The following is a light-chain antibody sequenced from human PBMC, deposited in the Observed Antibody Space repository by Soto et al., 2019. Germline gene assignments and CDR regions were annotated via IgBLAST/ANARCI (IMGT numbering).Light chain of an antibody. CDR2: AAS. J-gene: IGKJ1*01. Sequence: DIQMTQSPSSLSASVGDRVSITCRARQSIDNYLNWYQQKPGKAPKLLIYAASSLQSEVPSTFSGSGSGTDFTLIISSLQPDDYATYFCQQSYSTRRTFGQGTKVEIK. CDR3: QQSYSTRRT. CDR1: QSIDNY. V-gene: IGKV1-39*01.